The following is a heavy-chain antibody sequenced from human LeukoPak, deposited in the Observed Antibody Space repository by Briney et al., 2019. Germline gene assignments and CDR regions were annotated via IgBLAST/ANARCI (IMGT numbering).Heavy chain of an antibody. CDR3: ARDRGGNSFDF. CDR2: INPNSDT. Sequence: ALVRVSCKASGYTFTDSYMHWMRQAPGQGLEWLGWINPNSDTNYAQKFQGRVTMTRDTSISSADMELNSLRSDDTGVYYCARDRGGNSFDFWGQGTLVTVSS. D-gene: IGHD4-23*01. J-gene: IGHJ4*02. CDR1: GYTFTDSY. V-gene: IGHV1-2*02.